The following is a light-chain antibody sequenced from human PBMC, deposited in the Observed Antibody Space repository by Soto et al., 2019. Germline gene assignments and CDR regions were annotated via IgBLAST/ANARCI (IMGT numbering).Light chain of an antibody. CDR3: QQRSNWPRT. J-gene: IGKJ1*01. Sequence: EIVLTQSPATLSLSPGERATLSCRASQSVSSYLAWYQQKPGQAPRLLIYDASNRATGIPARFSGSGSGTDFTLTISSLETEDFAVYYCQQRSNWPRTFGQGTKVELK. CDR1: QSVSSY. CDR2: DAS. V-gene: IGKV3-11*01.